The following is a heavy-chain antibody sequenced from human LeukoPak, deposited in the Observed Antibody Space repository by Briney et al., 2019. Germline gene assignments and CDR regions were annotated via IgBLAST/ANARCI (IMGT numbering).Heavy chain of an antibody. Sequence: SQTLSLTCAISGDSVSSDSAAWNWIRQSPSRGLEWLGRTYYRSKWYNDYAVSVTSRITINPDTSKNQFSLQLNSVTPEDTAVYYCARDRCSGGSCYQHFQHWGQGILVTVSS. D-gene: IGHD2-15*01. CDR1: GDSVSSDSAA. J-gene: IGHJ1*01. CDR2: TYYRSKWYN. V-gene: IGHV6-1*01. CDR3: ARDRCSGGSCYQHFQH.